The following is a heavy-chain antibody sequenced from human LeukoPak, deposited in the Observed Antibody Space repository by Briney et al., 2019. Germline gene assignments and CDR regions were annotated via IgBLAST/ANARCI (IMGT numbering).Heavy chain of an antibody. CDR1: GGSISSYY. V-gene: IGHV4-59*08. D-gene: IGHD2-2*01. J-gene: IGHJ5*02. Sequence: SETLSLTCTVSGGSISSYYWSWVRQPPGKGLEWIGYIYYSGSTNYNPSLKSRVTISVDTSKNQFSLKLSSVTAADTAVYYCARSKGACSSTSCIGSWFDPWGQGTLVTVSS. CDR3: ARSKGACSSTSCIGSWFDP. CDR2: IYYSGST.